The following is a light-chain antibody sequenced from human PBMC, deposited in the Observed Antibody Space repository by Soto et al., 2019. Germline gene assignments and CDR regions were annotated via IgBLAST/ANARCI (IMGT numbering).Light chain of an antibody. CDR1: RSIGSY. CDR3: QQRSNWPRT. V-gene: IGKV3-11*01. Sequence: EIVLTQSPGTLSLSTGERATLTCRASRSIGSYLAWYQHKLGQPPRLLIDDASNRATGIPARFSGSGSGTDFALPISSLEPEDFAVYYCQQRSNWPRTFGPGTKVDIK. CDR2: DAS. J-gene: IGKJ3*01.